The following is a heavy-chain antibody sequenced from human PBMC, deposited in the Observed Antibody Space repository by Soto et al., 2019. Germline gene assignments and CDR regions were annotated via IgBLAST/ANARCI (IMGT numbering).Heavy chain of an antibody. J-gene: IGHJ6*02. D-gene: IGHD6-13*01. CDR2: ISYDGSNK. V-gene: IGHV3-30-3*01. Sequence: PGGSLRLSCAASGFTFSSYAMHWVRQAPGKGLEWVAVISYDGSNKYYADSVKGRFTISRDNSKNTLYLQMNSLRAEDTAVYYCARDRSGAYSSHQTPYYYYYYGMDVWGQGTTVTVSS. CDR3: ARDRSGAYSSHQTPYYYYYYGMDV. CDR1: GFTFSSYA.